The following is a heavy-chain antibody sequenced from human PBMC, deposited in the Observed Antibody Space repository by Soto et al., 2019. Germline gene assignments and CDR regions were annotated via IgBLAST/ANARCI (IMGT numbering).Heavy chain of an antibody. CDR1: GGSVNNANYF. V-gene: IGHV4-31*03. CDR3: ARDADYGGSRGGMDV. Sequence: QVRLEESGPGLVKPSETLSLICSVSGGSVNNANYFWNWIRHHPENGLEWIGYIYYSGSTRYNPSFKTRATLSIDTSKNHFSLGLNSVTVADTAVYFCARDADYGGSRGGMDVWGRGTTVTVSS. D-gene: IGHD4-17*01. CDR2: IYYSGST. J-gene: IGHJ6*02.